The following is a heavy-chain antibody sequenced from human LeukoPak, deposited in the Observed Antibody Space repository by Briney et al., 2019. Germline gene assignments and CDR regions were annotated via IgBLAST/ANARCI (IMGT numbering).Heavy chain of an antibody. J-gene: IGHJ6*03. CDR2: VYRSGGT. CDR1: GYSISSGYY. D-gene: IGHD7-27*01. V-gene: IGHV4-38-2*02. CDR3: ARAKLGGDYYYLDV. Sequence: PSETLSLTCTVSGYSISSGYYWDWIRQPPGKGLESIGTVYRSGGTYYNPSLESRVTISVDTSKNQFSLKLMSMTAADTAVYYCARAKLGGDYYYLDVWGKGTTVTVSS.